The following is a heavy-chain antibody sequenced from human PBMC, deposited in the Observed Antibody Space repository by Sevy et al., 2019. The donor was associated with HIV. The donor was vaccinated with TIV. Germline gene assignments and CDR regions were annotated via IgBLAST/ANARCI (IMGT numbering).Heavy chain of an antibody. Sequence: GGSLRLSCTASGFTFSSYAMSWVRQAPGKGLEWVSDISGSGGSTYYADSVKGRFTISRDNAKKTLYLQMNSLRAQDTAVYYFAKAAGITMIPRGMDVWGQGTTVTVSS. J-gene: IGHJ6*02. V-gene: IGHV3-23*01. D-gene: IGHD3-22*01. CDR1: GFTFSSYA. CDR2: ISGSGGST. CDR3: AKAAGITMIPRGMDV.